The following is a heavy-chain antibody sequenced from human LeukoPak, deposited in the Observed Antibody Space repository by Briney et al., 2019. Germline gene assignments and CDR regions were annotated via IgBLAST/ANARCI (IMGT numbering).Heavy chain of an antibody. Sequence: GGSLRFSCAASGFTFNNYAMNWVRQAPGKGLEWVSAIDGGGVDRYYADSVKGRFTISRDNSKNMLYLQMNSLRAEDTAVYYCAKDLRGYNRPADYWGQGTLVTVSS. CDR3: AKDLRGYNRPADY. CDR2: IDGGGVDR. V-gene: IGHV3-23*01. J-gene: IGHJ4*02. CDR1: GFTFNNYA. D-gene: IGHD5-12*01.